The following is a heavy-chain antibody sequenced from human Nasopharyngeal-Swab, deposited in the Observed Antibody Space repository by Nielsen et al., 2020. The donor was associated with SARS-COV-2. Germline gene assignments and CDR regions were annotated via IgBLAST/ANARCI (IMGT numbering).Heavy chain of an antibody. Sequence: GGSLRLSCAASGFTFSSYNMNWVRQAPGKGLEWVSSISSSSTYICYADSVKGRFAISRDSAKNSLYLQMNSLRAEDTAVYYCARDGLDYDFWSAYFMDVWGQGTTVTVSS. V-gene: IGHV3-21*01. CDR1: GFTFSSYN. CDR3: ARDGLDYDFWSAYFMDV. D-gene: IGHD3-3*01. J-gene: IGHJ6*02. CDR2: ISSSSTYI.